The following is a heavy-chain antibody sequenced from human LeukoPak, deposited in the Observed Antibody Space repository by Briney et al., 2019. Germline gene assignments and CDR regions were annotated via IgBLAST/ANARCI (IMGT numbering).Heavy chain of an antibody. CDR1: GFSFNNYW. CDR2: IKTDGGEK. Sequence: GGSLRLSCVASGFSFNNYWMSWFRQAPGKGLEWVGNIKTDGGEKYYVDSVRGRFTISRDNAKNSLYLQMNSLRAEDTAVYYCARDYVWGSPESDYWGQGSLVTVSS. D-gene: IGHD7-27*01. J-gene: IGHJ4*02. CDR3: ARDYVWGSPESDY. V-gene: IGHV3-7*01.